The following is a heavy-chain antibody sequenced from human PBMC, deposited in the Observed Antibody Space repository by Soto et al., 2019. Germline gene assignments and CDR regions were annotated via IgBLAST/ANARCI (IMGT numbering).Heavy chain of an antibody. CDR3: GRGRSGQIVVFY. Sequence: VASVKVSCKXSGYTFTGHYIHWVRQAPEQGPEWMGEIGPESGATRYAQKFQGRVTMTRDTSITTVYMELKNLSPDDTAVYYCGRGRSGQIVVFYWGQGTPVTVSS. CDR2: IGPESGAT. D-gene: IGHD1-26*01. J-gene: IGHJ4*02. CDR1: GYTFTGHY. V-gene: IGHV1-2*02.